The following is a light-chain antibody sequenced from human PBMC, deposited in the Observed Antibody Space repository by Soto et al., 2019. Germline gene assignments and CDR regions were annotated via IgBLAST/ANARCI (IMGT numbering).Light chain of an antibody. CDR2: DAS. Sequence: IQMTQSPSTLSASVGDRVTITCRASQSIDSSLAWYQQKPRKGPKLLIYDASTLESGVPSRFSGSGFGTEFAPTIRSLKPDDFATFYCQQYNSYGTFGQGPKVDIK. CDR3: QQYNSYGT. V-gene: IGKV1-5*01. CDR1: QSIDSS. J-gene: IGKJ2*01.